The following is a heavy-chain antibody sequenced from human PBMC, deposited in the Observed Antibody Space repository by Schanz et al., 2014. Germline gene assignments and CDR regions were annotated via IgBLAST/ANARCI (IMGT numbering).Heavy chain of an antibody. CDR1: GFTFSDYY. Sequence: QVQLVDSGGGLVKPGGSLRLSCAASGFTFSDYYMTWIRQAPGKGLEWIGEINHSANTTYNPSLKSRVTISVDSSKNQFSLMLNSVTAADTAVYYCARRHHFRSGPYYYYYMDVWGKGTTVTVSS. CDR3: ARRHHFRSGPYYYYYMDV. J-gene: IGHJ6*03. D-gene: IGHD3-3*02. V-gene: IGHV4-34*01. CDR2: INHSANT.